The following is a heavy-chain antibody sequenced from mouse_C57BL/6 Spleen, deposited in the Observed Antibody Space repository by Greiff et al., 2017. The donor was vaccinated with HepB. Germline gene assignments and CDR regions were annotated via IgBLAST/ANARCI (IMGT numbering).Heavy chain of an antibody. CDR2: ISSGSSTI. CDR3: ARGDYDGYYAMDY. CDR1: GFTFSDYG. Sequence: EVMLVESGGGLVKPGGSLKLSCAASGFTFSDYGMHWVRQAPEKGLEWVAYISSGSSTIYYADTVKGRFTISRDNAKNTLFLQMTSLRSEDTAMYYCARGDYDGYYAMDYWGQGTSVTVSS. J-gene: IGHJ4*01. D-gene: IGHD2-4*01. V-gene: IGHV5-17*01.